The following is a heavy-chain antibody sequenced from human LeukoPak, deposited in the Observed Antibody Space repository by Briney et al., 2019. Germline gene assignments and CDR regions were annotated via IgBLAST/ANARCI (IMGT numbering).Heavy chain of an antibody. J-gene: IGHJ5*02. CDR1: GFTFSSYG. Sequence: PGRSLRLSCAASGFTFSSYGMHWVRQAPGKGLEWVAVISYDGSNKYYADSVKGRFTISRDNSKNTLYLQMNSLRAEDTAVYYCARASYSSSWNWFDPWGQGTLVTVSS. V-gene: IGHV3-30*03. CDR2: ISYDGSNK. CDR3: ARASYSSSWNWFDP. D-gene: IGHD6-13*01.